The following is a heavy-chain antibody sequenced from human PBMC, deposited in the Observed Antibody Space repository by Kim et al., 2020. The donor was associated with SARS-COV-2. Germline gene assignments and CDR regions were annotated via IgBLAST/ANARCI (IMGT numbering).Heavy chain of an antibody. V-gene: IGHV3-11*01. CDR3: VRFGGVIITYYFDY. CDR2: ISSSGSTI. J-gene: IGHJ4*02. D-gene: IGHD3-10*01. Sequence: GGSLRLSCAASGFTFSDYYLSWIRQAPGKGLEWVSYISSSGSTIYYADSVKGRFTISRDNAKNSLYLQMNSLRAEDTAVYYCVRFGGVIITYYFDYWGQGTLVTVSS. CDR1: GFTFSDYY.